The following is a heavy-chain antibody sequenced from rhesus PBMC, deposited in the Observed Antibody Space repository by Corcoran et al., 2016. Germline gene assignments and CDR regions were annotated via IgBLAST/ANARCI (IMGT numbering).Heavy chain of an antibody. CDR1: GGSIRDNYH. V-gene: IGHV4S9*01. CDR2: LYGNSAST. Sequence: QVQLQESGPGLVKPSETLSLTCAGSGGSIRDNYHWNLIRLTPGKGLEWIGKLYGNSASTYYNPALKSRFTSSKDTSKNQFFLKLSAGTAADTAVYYCARGWQQLPFDYWGQGVLVTVSS. CDR3: ARGWQQLPFDY. J-gene: IGHJ4*01. D-gene: IGHD6-43*01.